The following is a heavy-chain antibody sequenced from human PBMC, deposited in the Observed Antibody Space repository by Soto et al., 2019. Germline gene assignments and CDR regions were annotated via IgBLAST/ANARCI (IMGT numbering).Heavy chain of an antibody. CDR2: ISGSDDNT. CDR3: AKPIGLRRWLDFDS. J-gene: IGHJ4*02. CDR1: GFSFNTYV. V-gene: IGHV3-23*01. D-gene: IGHD3-16*01. Sequence: PGGSLRLSCAASGFSFNTYVMGWVRQASGKGLEWVAGISGSDDNTEYANSVKGRFIISRDNSKNMLYLQMNSLRTEDTAVYYCAKPIGLRRWLDFDSRGQGALVTVSS.